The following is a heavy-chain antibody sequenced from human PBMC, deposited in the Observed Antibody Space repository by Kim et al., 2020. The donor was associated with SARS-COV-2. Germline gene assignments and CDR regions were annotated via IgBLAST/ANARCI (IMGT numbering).Heavy chain of an antibody. CDR3: ARGTRITIFGVVKEDAFGL. CDR2: IWYDGSNK. D-gene: IGHD3-3*01. V-gene: IGHV3-33*01. J-gene: IGHJ3*01. CDR1: GFTFSSYG. Sequence: GGSLRLSCAASGFTFSSYGMHWVRQAPGKGLEWVAVIWYDGSNKYYADSVKGRFTISRDNSKNTLYLQMNSLRAEDTAVYYCARGTRITIFGVVKEDAFGLGGQGTMVTVSS.